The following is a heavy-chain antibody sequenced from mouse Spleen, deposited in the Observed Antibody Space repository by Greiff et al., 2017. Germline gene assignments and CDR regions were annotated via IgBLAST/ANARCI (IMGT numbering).Heavy chain of an antibody. CDR2: ISSGGGNT. D-gene: IGHD2-1*01. CDR1: GFTFSSYA. J-gene: IGHJ3*01. V-gene: IGHV5-9*04. CDR3: ARRNYGNPWFAY. Sequence: EVKLVESGGGLVKLGGSLKLSCAASGFTFSSYAMSWVRQTPEKRLEWVATISSGGGNTYYPDSVKGRFTISRDNAKNTLYLQMSSLKSEDTAMYYCARRNYGNPWFAYWGQGTLVTVSA.